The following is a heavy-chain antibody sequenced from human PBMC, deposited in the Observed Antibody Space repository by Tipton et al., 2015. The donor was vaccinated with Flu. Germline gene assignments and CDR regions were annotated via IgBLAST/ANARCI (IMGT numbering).Heavy chain of an antibody. CDR2: IFHTGTT. Sequence: TLSLTCSISGDSIRSDYYWGWIRQPPGKGLEWIGHIFHTGTTYHKPSLKSRVTISINTSKNQLSLKVFSVTAADTAVYYCAGRDYSNYVSAPKDWFDPWGQGILVTVSS. CDR3: AGRDYSNYVSAPKDWFDP. CDR1: GDSIRSDYY. V-gene: IGHV4-38-2*02. J-gene: IGHJ5*02. D-gene: IGHD4-11*01.